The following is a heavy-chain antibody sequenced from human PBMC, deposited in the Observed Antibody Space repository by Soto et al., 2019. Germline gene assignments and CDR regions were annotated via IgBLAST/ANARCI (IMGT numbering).Heavy chain of an antibody. D-gene: IGHD6-13*01. V-gene: IGHV1-18*01. CDR1: GYTFTGYG. CDR3: ARDSAATNYYYGMDV. J-gene: IGHJ6*02. CDR2: ISAYNGNT. Sequence: ASVKVSCKASGYTFTGYGISWVRQAPGQGLEWMGWISAYNGNTNYAQKLQGRVTMTTDTSTSTAYMELRSLRSDDTAVYYCARDSAATNYYYGMDVWGQGTTVTVSS.